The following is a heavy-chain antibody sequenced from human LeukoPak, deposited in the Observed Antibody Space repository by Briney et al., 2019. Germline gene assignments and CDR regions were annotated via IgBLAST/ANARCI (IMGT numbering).Heavy chain of an antibody. J-gene: IGHJ4*02. CDR3: ARDRVQIWPYVGTFDS. CDR1: GFTLTSYT. Sequence: GGSLRLSCATSGFTLTSYTMHWVRQAPGKGLEWVAVVSYDGTKISYADSVKGRFTMSRDISKNTLYLQMNSLKPEDSALYYCARDRVQIWPYVGTFDSWGQGTLVTVSS. V-gene: IGHV3-30-3*01. CDR2: VSYDGTKI. D-gene: IGHD5-18*01.